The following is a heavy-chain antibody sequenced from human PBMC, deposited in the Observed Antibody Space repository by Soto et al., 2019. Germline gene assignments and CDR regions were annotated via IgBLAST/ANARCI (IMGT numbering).Heavy chain of an antibody. CDR3: ASEISKLPLVAAAEAFDY. Sequence: HPGGSLRLSCAASGFTFSSYGMHWVRQAPGKGLEWVAVIWYDGSNKYYADSVKGRFTISRDNSKNTLYLQMNSLRAEDTAVYYCASEISKLPLVAAAEAFDYWGQGTLVTVSS. CDR1: GFTFSSYG. D-gene: IGHD6-13*01. V-gene: IGHV3-33*01. CDR2: IWYDGSNK. J-gene: IGHJ4*02.